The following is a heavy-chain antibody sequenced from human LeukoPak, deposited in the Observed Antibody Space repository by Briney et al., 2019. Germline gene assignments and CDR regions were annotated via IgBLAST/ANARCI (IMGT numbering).Heavy chain of an antibody. V-gene: IGHV3-23*01. Sequence: PGGSLRLSCAASGFXFSSYAISWVRQAPGKGLEWVSNISGSGGSKDYAESVKGGFTISRDNSKKTLYIQMNRLRADDTAVYYCAKEQQLWLLGYFDYWGQGALVTVSS. CDR2: ISGSGGSK. D-gene: IGHD5-18*01. J-gene: IGHJ4*02. CDR1: GFXFSSYA. CDR3: AKEQQLWLLGYFDY.